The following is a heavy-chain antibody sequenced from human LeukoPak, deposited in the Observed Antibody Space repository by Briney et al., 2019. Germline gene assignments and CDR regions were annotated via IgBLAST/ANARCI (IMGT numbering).Heavy chain of an antibody. CDR1: GFTFSSYW. D-gene: IGHD5-12*01. CDR2: IKEDGSEI. J-gene: IGHJ4*02. V-gene: IGHV3-7*01. Sequence: GGSLRLSCAASGFTFSSYWMNWVRQAPGKGLEWVANIKEDGSEIYYVDSVKGRFTISRDNAKNSLFLQMNSLRAEDTAVYYCARDRSGFSGYDFFDYWGQGTLVTVSS. CDR3: ARDRSGFSGYDFFDY.